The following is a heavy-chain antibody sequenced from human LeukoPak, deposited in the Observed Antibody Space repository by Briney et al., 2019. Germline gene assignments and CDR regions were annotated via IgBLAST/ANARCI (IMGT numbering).Heavy chain of an antibody. Sequence: SQTLSLTCTVSSGSISSGGYFWRWIRQHPGKGLVRNGYIYYSGRTYYTPSLQSRVTISVDTSKHQFSMRLNSVTAADTAVYFCAGCGYSSSWYFFDYWGQGNLVTVSS. CDR2: IYYSGRT. CDR3: AGCGYSSSWYFFDY. D-gene: IGHD6-13*01. V-gene: IGHV4-31*03. J-gene: IGHJ4*02. CDR1: SGSISSGGYF.